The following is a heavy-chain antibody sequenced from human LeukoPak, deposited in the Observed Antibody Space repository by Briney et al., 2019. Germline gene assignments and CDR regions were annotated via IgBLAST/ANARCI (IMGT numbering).Heavy chain of an antibody. J-gene: IGHJ4*02. V-gene: IGHV4-4*02. CDR3: ARDGSESSGWPFFDY. D-gene: IGHD6-19*01. CDR1: GGSISSSNW. Sequence: PSGTLSLTCAVSGGSISSSNWWSWVRQPPGKGLEWIGEIYRSGSTNYNPSLKSRVTISVDTSKNQFSLKLSSVTAADTAVYYCARDGSESSGWPFFDYWGQGTLVTVSS. CDR2: IYRSGST.